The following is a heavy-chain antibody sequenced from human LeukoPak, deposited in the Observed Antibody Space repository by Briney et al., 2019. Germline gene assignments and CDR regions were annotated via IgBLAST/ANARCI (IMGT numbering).Heavy chain of an antibody. J-gene: IGHJ4*02. CDR1: GFTFSSYG. CDR2: IRYDGSNK. Sequence: GGSLRLSCAASGFTFSSYGMHWVRQAPGKGLEWVAFIRYDGSNKYYADSVKGRFTISRDNSKNTLYLQMNSLRAEDTAVYYCAKDGYSSGWYPDYWGQGTLVTVSS. V-gene: IGHV3-30*02. CDR3: AKDGYSSGWYPDY. D-gene: IGHD6-19*01.